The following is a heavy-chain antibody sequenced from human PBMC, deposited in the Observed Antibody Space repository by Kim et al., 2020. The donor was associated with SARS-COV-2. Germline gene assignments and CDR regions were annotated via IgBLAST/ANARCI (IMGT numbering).Heavy chain of an antibody. D-gene: IGHD5-12*01. CDR3: AIDPSDYDGFFLGPHFDY. J-gene: IGHJ4*02. CDR2: ISAYNGNT. V-gene: IGHV1-18*01. Sequence: ASVKVSCKASGYTFTSYGISWVRQAPGQGLEWMGWISAYNGNTNYAQKLQGRVTMTTDTSTSTAYMELRSLRSDDTAVYYCAIDPSDYDGFFLGPHFDYWGQRTLVTVSS. CDR1: GYTFTSYG.